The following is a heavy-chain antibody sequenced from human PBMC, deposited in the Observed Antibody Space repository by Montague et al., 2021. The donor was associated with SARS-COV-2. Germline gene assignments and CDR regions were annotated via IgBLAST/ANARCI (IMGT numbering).Heavy chain of an antibody. CDR3: ARPASGIGNAFDV. V-gene: IGHV4-39*01. Sequence: SETLSLTCTVSGDSISSGGYYWGWIRQPPGKGLEWIGNIYYSGSTYYNPSLKSRVTISVDTSKDQFSLNLNSVTVADTAIYFCARPASGIGNAFDVWGQGTMVNVSS. D-gene: IGHD3-10*01. CDR1: GDSISSGGYY. CDR2: IYYSGST. J-gene: IGHJ3*01.